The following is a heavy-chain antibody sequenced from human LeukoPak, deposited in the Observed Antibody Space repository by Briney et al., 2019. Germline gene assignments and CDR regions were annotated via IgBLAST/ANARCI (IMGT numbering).Heavy chain of an antibody. V-gene: IGHV1-8*03. CDR1: GYTFSNYD. CDR2: TNPGSGNT. CDR3: ARDLMAGQYYFDS. J-gene: IGHJ4*02. D-gene: IGHD6-19*01. Sequence: GASVKVSCKASGYTFSNYDINWVRQTAGQGLEGLGWTNPGSGNTGYAQKFRGRLTITRITSINTVYMELTSLTSDDTAIYYCARDLMAGQYYFDSWGQGTLVTVSS.